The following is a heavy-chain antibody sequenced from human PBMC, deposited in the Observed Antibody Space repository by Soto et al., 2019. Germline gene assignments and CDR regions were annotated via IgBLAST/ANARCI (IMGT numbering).Heavy chain of an antibody. Sequence: PGGSLKISCQGSGYSFASYWIGWVRQMPGKDLEWIGIIYPGDSDTRYSPSFQGQVTISADKSLRTAYLQWTSLRASDTALYYCARTRSFTLGFYYDGMDVWGQGTTVTVS. CDR2: IYPGDSDT. J-gene: IGHJ6*02. D-gene: IGHD6-6*01. CDR1: GYSFASYW. CDR3: ARTRSFTLGFYYDGMDV. V-gene: IGHV5-51*01.